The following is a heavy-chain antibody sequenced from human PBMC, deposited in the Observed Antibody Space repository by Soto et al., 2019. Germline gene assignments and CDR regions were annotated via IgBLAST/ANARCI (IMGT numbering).Heavy chain of an antibody. CDR3: AKDRQWLAPASDAFDI. Sequence: GGSLRLSCAASGFTFSSYGMHWVRQAPGKGLEWVAVISYDGSNKYYADSVKGRFTISRDNSKNTLYLQMNSLRAEDTAVYYCAKDRQWLAPASDAFDIWGQGTMVTVSS. CDR2: ISYDGSNK. V-gene: IGHV3-30*18. J-gene: IGHJ3*02. CDR1: GFTFSSYG. D-gene: IGHD6-19*01.